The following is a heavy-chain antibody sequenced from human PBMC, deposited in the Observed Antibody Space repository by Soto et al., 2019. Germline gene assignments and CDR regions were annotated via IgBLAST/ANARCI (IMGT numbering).Heavy chain of an antibody. J-gene: IGHJ6*02. V-gene: IGHV1-69*06. Sequence: SVKVSCKASGGTFSSYAISWVRQAPGQGLEWMGGIIPIFGTANYTQKFQGRVTITADKSTSTAYMELISLRSEDTAVYYCASLRRVVTAAWAIYYGMDVWGQGNTVTVSS. CDR1: GGTFSSYA. D-gene: IGHD2-2*01. CDR3: ASLRRVVTAAWAIYYGMDV. CDR2: IIPIFGTA.